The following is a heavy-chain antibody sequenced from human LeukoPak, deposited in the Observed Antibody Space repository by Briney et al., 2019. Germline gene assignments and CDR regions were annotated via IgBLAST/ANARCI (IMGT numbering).Heavy chain of an antibody. CDR2: ISGSGGST. D-gene: IGHD6-19*01. J-gene: IGHJ4*02. CDR1: GFTFSSYA. V-gene: IGHV3-23*01. CDR3: AKGRGWYRSFDY. Sequence: PGGSLRLSCAASGFTFSSYAMSWVRQAPGKGLEWVSAISGSGGSTYYADSVKGRFTISRDNSKNTLYLQMNSLSAEDTAVYYCAKGRGWYRSFDYWGQGTLVTVSS.